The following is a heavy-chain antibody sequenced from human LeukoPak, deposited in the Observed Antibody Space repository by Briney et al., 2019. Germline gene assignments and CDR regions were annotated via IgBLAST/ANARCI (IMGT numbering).Heavy chain of an antibody. V-gene: IGHV1-18*01. CDR1: GYIFTSYG. J-gene: IGHJ4*02. CDR3: ARAPSYYGSGSYQYYFDY. D-gene: IGHD3-10*01. CDR2: ISAYNGNT. Sequence: ASVKVSCKASGYIFTSYGISWVRQAPGQGLEWMGWISAYNGNTNYAQKLQGRVTMTTDTSTSTAYMELRSLRSDDTAVYYCARAPSYYGSGSYQYYFDYWGQGTLVTVSS.